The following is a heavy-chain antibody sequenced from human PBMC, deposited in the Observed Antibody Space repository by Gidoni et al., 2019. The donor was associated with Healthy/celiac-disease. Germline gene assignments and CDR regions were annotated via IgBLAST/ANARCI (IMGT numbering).Heavy chain of an antibody. D-gene: IGHD3-3*01. Sequence: QVQLQESGPGLVKPSQTLSLTCTSPGGSISSGSYYRSWIRQPAGKGLEWIGRIYTSGSTNYNPSLKSRVTISVDTSKKQFSLKLSSVTAADTAVYYCARDRGTIFGVVIGHWYFDLWGRGTLVTVSS. J-gene: IGHJ2*01. CDR1: GGSISSGSYY. CDR3: ARDRGTIFGVVIGHWYFDL. V-gene: IGHV4-61*02. CDR2: IYTSGST.